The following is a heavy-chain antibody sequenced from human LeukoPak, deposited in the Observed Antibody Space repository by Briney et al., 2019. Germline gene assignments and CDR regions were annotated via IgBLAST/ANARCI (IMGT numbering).Heavy chain of an antibody. CDR2: IYYSGST. Sequence: SQTLSLTCTVSGGSISSGGYYWSWIRQHPGKGLEWIGYIYYSGSTYYNPSLKSRVTISVDTSKTQFSLKLSSVTAAATAVYYGARGSEYYGSGKKGYFDYWGQGTLVTVSS. CDR3: ARGSEYYGSGKKGYFDY. J-gene: IGHJ4*02. D-gene: IGHD3-10*01. V-gene: IGHV4-31*03. CDR1: GGSISSGGYY.